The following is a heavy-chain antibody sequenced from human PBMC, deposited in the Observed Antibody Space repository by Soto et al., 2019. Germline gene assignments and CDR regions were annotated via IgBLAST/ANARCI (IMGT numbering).Heavy chain of an antibody. CDR2: ISAYNGNT. CDR1: GYTFTSYG. V-gene: IGHV1-18*01. J-gene: IGHJ3*02. Sequence: QVQLVQSGAEVKKPGASVKVSCKASGYTFTSYGISWVRQAPGQGLEWMGWISAYNGNTNYAQKLQGRVTMTTDTSTSTAYMELRSLRSDDPAVYYCARGGYYDFWSGYYRNAFDIWGQGTMVTVSS. D-gene: IGHD3-3*01. CDR3: ARGGYYDFWSGYYRNAFDI.